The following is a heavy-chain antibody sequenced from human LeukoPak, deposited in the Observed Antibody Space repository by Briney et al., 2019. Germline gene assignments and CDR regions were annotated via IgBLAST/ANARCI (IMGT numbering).Heavy chain of an antibody. J-gene: IGHJ5*02. CDR3: ATITTGTIYNWFDP. Sequence: ASVKVSCKVSGYTLTELSMHWVRQAPGKGLEWMGGFDPEDDETIYAQKFQGRVTMTEDTSTDIAYMELSSLRSEDTAVYYCATITTGTIYNWFDPWGQGTLVTVSS. D-gene: IGHD1-1*01. V-gene: IGHV1-24*01. CDR2: FDPEDDET. CDR1: GYTLTELS.